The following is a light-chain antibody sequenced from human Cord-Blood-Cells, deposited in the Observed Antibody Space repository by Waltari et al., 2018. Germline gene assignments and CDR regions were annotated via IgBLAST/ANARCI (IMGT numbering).Light chain of an antibody. V-gene: IGLV3-1*01. J-gene: IGLJ2*01. Sequence: SYELTQPPSVSVSPGQTASITCSGDKLWDKYACWYQQKPGQSPVLVIYQDSKRPSGIPERFSGSNSGNTAPLTISGTQAMDEADYYCQAWDSSTVVFGGGTKLTVL. CDR2: QDS. CDR3: QAWDSSTVV. CDR1: KLWDKY.